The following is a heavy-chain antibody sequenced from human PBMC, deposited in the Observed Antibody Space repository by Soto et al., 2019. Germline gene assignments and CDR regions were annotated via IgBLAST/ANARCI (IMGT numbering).Heavy chain of an antibody. J-gene: IGHJ4*02. CDR1: GASVRSGSDY. CDR3: ARVEDYGDYFDY. V-gene: IGHV4-61*01. CDR2: IYDTGTT. D-gene: IGHD4-17*01. Sequence: PSETLSLTCTVSGASVRSGSDYWSWVRQPPGRGLEWIGYIYDTGTTNYNPSLKSRVTMSVDTSKNQFSLKLNSLTAADTAVYYCARVEDYGDYFDYWGQGTLVTVSS.